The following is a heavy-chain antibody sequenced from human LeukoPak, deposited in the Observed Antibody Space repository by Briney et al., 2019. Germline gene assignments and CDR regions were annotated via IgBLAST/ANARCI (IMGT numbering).Heavy chain of an antibody. V-gene: IGHV4-59*01. J-gene: IGHJ4*02. Sequence: PSETLSLXCTVAGGSISSYYWSWVRQPPGKGLEWIGYIYYSGSTNYNPSLKSRVTISVDTSKNQFSLKLSSVTAADTAVYYCARLRFLEWRLDYWGQGTLVTVSS. CDR3: ARLRFLEWRLDY. CDR1: GGSISSYY. CDR2: IYYSGST. D-gene: IGHD3-3*01.